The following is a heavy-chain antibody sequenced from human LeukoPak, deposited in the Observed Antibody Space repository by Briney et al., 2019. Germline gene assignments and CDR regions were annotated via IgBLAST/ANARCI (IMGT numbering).Heavy chain of an antibody. V-gene: IGHV3-74*01. Sequence: PGGSLRLSCAASGFTFSSYWMHWVRHATGKGLVWVSRINSDGSSTSYADSVKGRFTISRDNAKNTLYLQMNSLRAEDTAVYYCATARYNWNDDAFDIWGQGTMVTVSS. D-gene: IGHD1-1*01. CDR3: ATARYNWNDDAFDI. CDR1: GFTFSSYW. J-gene: IGHJ3*02. CDR2: INSDGSST.